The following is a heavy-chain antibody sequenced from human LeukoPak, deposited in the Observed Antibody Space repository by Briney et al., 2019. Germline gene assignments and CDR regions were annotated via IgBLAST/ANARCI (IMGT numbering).Heavy chain of an antibody. D-gene: IGHD2-21*02. CDR3: ARDPTDIVVVTAIWYFDY. J-gene: IGHJ4*02. V-gene: IGHV4-61*02. Sequence: PSETLSLTCTVSGGSISSGSYYWSWIRQPAGKGLEWIGRIYTSGSTNYNPSLKSRVTISADTSKNQFSLKLSSVTAADTAVYYCARDPTDIVVVTAIWYFDYWGQGTLVTVSS. CDR2: IYTSGST. CDR1: GGSISSGSYY.